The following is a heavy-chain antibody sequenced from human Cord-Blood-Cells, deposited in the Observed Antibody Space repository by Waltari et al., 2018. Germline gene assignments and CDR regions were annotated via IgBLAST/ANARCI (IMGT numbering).Heavy chain of an antibody. V-gene: IGHV4-30-4*01. CDR2: IYYSGST. CDR1: GGSISSGDSY. Sequence: QVQLQESGPGLVKPSQTLSLTCTVSGGSISSGDSYWSWIRQPPGKGLEWIGYIYYSGSTYYNPALKSRVTISVDTSKNQFSLKLSSVTAADTAVYYCARATYYYGSGSYFDYWGQGTLVTVSS. CDR3: ARATYYYGSGSYFDY. D-gene: IGHD3-10*01. J-gene: IGHJ4*02.